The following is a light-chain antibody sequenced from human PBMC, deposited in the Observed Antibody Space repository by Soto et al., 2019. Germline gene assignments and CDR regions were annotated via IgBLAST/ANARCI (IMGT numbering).Light chain of an antibody. CDR2: DAS. Sequence: ENVMTQSPGTLSLSPGERATLSCRASQSVSSNLAWHQQKPGQAPRILMYDASTRATGISARFSGSGSGTEFTLTISSLQSEDFAVYYCQQYHNWPITFGQGTRLEIK. CDR3: QQYHNWPIT. J-gene: IGKJ5*01. CDR1: QSVSSN. V-gene: IGKV3-15*01.